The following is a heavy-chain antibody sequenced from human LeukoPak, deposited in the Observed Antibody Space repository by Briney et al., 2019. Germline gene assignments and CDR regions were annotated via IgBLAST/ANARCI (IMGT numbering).Heavy chain of an antibody. Sequence: SETLSLTCTVSGYSISSGYYWGWIRQPPGKGLEWIASIYHSGSAYYHPSLKSRVTISVDTSKNQFSLMLTSLTATDTAVYYCAKDRGNFEGNFEYWGQGTLVTVAS. J-gene: IGHJ4*02. CDR2: IYHSGSA. D-gene: IGHD1-7*01. CDR3: AKDRGNFEGNFEY. CDR1: GYSISSGYY. V-gene: IGHV4-38-2*02.